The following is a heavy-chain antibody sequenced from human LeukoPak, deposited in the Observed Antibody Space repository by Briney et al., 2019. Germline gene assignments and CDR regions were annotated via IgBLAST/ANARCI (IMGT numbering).Heavy chain of an antibody. CDR1: GGSMTNYY. Sequence: SETLSLTCTVSGGSMTNYYWHWIRQPAGKGLEWIGHIYGNGNTDFNPSLNSRVTISLDKSQNQFSLQLKSVTAADTAVNYCARGGSSDWYPLMKWGQGILVTVSS. CDR2: IYGNGNT. V-gene: IGHV4-4*07. CDR3: ARGGSSDWYPLMK. J-gene: IGHJ4*02. D-gene: IGHD2-21*01.